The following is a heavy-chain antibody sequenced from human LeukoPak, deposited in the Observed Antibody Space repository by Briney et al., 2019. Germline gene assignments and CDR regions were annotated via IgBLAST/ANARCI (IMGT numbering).Heavy chain of an antibody. CDR3: AKDFYSSSWGGFDY. D-gene: IGHD6-13*01. CDR2: ISGSGGST. J-gene: IGHJ4*02. CDR1: GFTFSSYA. Sequence: GGSLRLSCAASGFTFSSYAMSWVRQARGKGLEWVSAISGSGGSTYYADSVKGRFTISRDNSKNTLYLQMNSLRAEDTAVYYCAKDFYSSSWGGFDYWGQGTLVTVSS. V-gene: IGHV3-23*01.